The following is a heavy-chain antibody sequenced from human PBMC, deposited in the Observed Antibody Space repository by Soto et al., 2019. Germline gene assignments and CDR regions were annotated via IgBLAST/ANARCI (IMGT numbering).Heavy chain of an antibody. V-gene: IGHV1-18*01. CDR2: ISTYGGNS. D-gene: IGHD2-2*01. Sequence: QVLLVQSGVEVRKPGASVKVSCKTSGYTFTSHGVSWLRQAPGQGPAWMGWISTYGGNSNYARKFQDRLTMSSDTSTRTVYMELRSLRSDDTAVYYCARDPGTSRFVYWGQGTLVTVSS. CDR3: ARDPGTSRFVY. J-gene: IGHJ4*02. CDR1: GYTFTSHG.